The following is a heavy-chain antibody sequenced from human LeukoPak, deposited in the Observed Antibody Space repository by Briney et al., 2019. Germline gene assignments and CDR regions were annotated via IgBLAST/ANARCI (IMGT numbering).Heavy chain of an antibody. J-gene: IGHJ4*02. D-gene: IGHD1-26*01. V-gene: IGHV3-23*01. Sequence: GGSLRLSCAASGFTVSSHYMSWVRQAPGKGLEWISGISGSGASTYYADSVKGRFTISRDDSRNTLYLQMNSLRGDDTAVYYCAKDVGKWESLHFFDYWGQGTLVTVSS. CDR2: ISGSGAST. CDR1: GFTVSSHY. CDR3: AKDVGKWESLHFFDY.